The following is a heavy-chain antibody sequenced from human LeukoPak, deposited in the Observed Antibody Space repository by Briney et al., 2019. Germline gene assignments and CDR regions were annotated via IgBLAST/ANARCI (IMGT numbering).Heavy chain of an antibody. Sequence: SGGSLRLPCAASGFTFSTYTMNWVRQAPGKGLEWVSYISGSSSAMDYAASVKGRFTISRDNAKNSLYLQMNSLRAEDTAVYYCARGYCSGGTCYGHFDYWGQGTLVTVSS. CDR3: ARGYCSGGTCYGHFDY. D-gene: IGHD2-15*01. V-gene: IGHV3-48*01. CDR2: ISGSSSAM. CDR1: GFTFSTYT. J-gene: IGHJ4*02.